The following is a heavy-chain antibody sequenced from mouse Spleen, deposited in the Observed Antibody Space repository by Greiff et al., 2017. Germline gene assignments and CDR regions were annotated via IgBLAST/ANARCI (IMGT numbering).Heavy chain of an antibody. D-gene: IGHD1-1*01. CDR2: IDPSDSYT. V-gene: IGHV1-59*01. CDR3: ARRGRDYYGIDY. Sequence: QVQLQQPGAELVRPGTSVKLSCKASGYTFTSYWMHWVKQRPGQGLEWIGVIDPSDSYTNYNQKFKGKATLTVDTSSSTAYMQLSSLTSEDAAVYYCARRGRDYYGIDYWGQGTTLTVSS. J-gene: IGHJ2*01. CDR1: GYTFTSYW.